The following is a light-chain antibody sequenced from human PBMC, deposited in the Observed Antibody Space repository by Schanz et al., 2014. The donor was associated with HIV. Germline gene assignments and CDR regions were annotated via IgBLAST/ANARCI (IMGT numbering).Light chain of an antibody. CDR2: DDN. V-gene: IGLV6-57*04. CDR1: SGSIASNY. J-gene: IGLJ3*02. CDR3: QSYDSNKRWV. Sequence: NFMLTQPHSVSESPGKTVTISCTRSSGSIASNYVQWYQQRPGSAPTTVIYDDNQRPSGVPDRFSGSIDDSSNSASLTISGLKTEDEADYYCQSYDSNKRWVFGGGTKLTVL.